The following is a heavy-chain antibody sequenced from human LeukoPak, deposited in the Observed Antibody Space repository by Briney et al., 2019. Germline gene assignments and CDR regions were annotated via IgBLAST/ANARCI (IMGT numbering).Heavy chain of an antibody. CDR3: ARDLGYYGSGSDYRGYYYYGMDV. D-gene: IGHD3-10*01. J-gene: IGHJ6*02. V-gene: IGHV3-21*01. CDR2: ISSSSSYI. CDR1: GFTFSSHW. Sequence: PGGSLRLSCAASGFTFSSHWMYWVRQAPGKGLEWVSSISSSSSYIYYADSVKGRFTISRDNAKNSLYLQMNSLRAEDTAVYYCARDLGYYGSGSDYRGYYYYGMDVWGQGTTVTVSS.